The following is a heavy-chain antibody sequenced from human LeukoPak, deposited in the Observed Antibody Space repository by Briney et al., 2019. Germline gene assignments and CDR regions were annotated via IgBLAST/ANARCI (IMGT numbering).Heavy chain of an antibody. CDR3: ARRMEDWFDP. D-gene: IGHD1-1*01. V-gene: IGHV5-10-1*01. CDR2: IDPSDSYT. CDR1: GYSFTSYW. J-gene: IGHJ5*02. Sequence: GESLKISCKGSGYSFTSYWISWVRQMPGKGLEWMGRIDPSDSYTNYSPSLQGHVTISADKSISTAYLQWSSLKASDTAMYYCARRMEDWFDPWGQGTLVTVSS.